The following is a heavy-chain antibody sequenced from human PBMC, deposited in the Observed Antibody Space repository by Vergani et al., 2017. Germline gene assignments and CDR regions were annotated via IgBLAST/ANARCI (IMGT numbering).Heavy chain of an antibody. J-gene: IGHJ4*02. CDR2: VSGSSATP. V-gene: IGHV3-23*01. CDR3: ARERNAYYDFWSGYYTQYYFDY. CDR1: GFSFPGYA. Sequence: EVQLLESGGGLVQPGGSLRLSCEASGFSFPGYAMSWVRQAPGKGLEWVSSVSGSSATPYYADSVKGRFIISRDNSKNTLHLQMNSLRAEDTALYYCARERNAYYDFWSGYYTQYYFDYWGQGTLVTVSS. D-gene: IGHD3-3*01.